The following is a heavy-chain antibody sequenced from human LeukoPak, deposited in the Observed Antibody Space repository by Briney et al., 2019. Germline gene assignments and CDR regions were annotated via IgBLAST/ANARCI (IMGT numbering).Heavy chain of an antibody. CDR2: FFLKGST. J-gene: IGHJ6*03. CDR1: GYSITSAYY. D-gene: IGHD3-3*01. CDR3: ARAHANYYFTTNYYYYYVGV. V-gene: IGHV4-38-2*02. Sequence: PSETLSLTCTVSGYSITSAYYWGWIRQPPGKGLEWIGSFFLKGSTYYNPSLKSRVTISVDTSKNQFSLKLSSVTAADTAVYYCARAHANYYFTTNYYYYYVGVWGKGTTVTVSS.